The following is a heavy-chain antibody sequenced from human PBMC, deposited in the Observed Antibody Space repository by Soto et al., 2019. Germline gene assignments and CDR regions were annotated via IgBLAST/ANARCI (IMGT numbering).Heavy chain of an antibody. CDR2: IYTSGST. CDR1: GGSISSYY. CDR3: ARSIVGATTVPPHWYFDL. V-gene: IGHV4-4*07. J-gene: IGHJ2*01. D-gene: IGHD1-26*01. Sequence: QVQLQESGPGLVKPSETLSLTCTVSGGSISSYYWSWIRQPAGKGLEWIGRIYTSGSTNYNPSLKRRVTMSVDTSKNQFSLKLSSVTAADTAVYYCARSIVGATTVPPHWYFDLWGRGTLVTVSS.